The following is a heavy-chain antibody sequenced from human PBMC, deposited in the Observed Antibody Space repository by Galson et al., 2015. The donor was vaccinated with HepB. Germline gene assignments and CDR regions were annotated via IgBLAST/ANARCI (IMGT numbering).Heavy chain of an antibody. J-gene: IGHJ4*02. CDR1: GFTFSSYS. CDR3: ARGGSSGWWNY. D-gene: IGHD6-19*01. V-gene: IGHV3-21*01. CDR2: ISSSSSYI. Sequence: SLRLSCAASGFTFSSYSMNWVRQAPGKGLEWVSSISSSSSYIYYADSVKGRFTISRDNAKNSLYLQMNSLRAEDTAVYYCARGGSSGWWNYWGQGTLVTVSS.